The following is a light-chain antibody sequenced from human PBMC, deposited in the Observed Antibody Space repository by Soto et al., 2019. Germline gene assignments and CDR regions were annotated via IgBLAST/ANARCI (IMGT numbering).Light chain of an antibody. J-gene: IGLJ3*02. V-gene: IGLV1-40*01. Sequence: QSVLTQPPSVSGAPGQRVTISCTGSSSNIGAGYDVHWYQQLPGTAPKLLIYGNSNRPSGVPDRFSGSKSGTSASLAITGLRAEDEADYYCQSYDSSLSGWVFGGETKLTV. CDR3: QSYDSSLSGWV. CDR2: GNS. CDR1: SSNIGAGYD.